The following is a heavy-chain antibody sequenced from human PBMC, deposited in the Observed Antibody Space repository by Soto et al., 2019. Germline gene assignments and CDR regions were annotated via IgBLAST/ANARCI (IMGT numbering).Heavy chain of an antibody. CDR2: ISGSAITT. D-gene: IGHD6-6*01. V-gene: IGHV3-23*01. CDR3: AKVIVARGGMDV. J-gene: IGHJ6*02. Sequence: EVQLLDSGGGLVQPGGSLRLSRAASGFTFSSYAMSWVRQAPGKGLEWVSAISGSAITTYYADSVKGRFTISRDNSKNTVYLQMNSLRAEDTAIYYCAKVIVARGGMDVWGRGTTVTVSS. CDR1: GFTFSSYA.